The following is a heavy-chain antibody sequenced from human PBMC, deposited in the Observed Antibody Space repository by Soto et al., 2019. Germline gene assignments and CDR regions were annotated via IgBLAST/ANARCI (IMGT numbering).Heavy chain of an antibody. CDR1: GFTFSSYW. Sequence: GGSLRLSCAASGFTFSSYWMSWVRQAPGKGLEWVANIKEDGSEKNNVDSVKGQFTISRDNAKNSLYLQMNSLIAEDTAVYYCARERCYYGSGDYWGQGTLVTVSS. CDR2: IKEDGSEK. J-gene: IGHJ4*02. D-gene: IGHD3-10*01. CDR3: ARERCYYGSGDY. V-gene: IGHV3-7*01.